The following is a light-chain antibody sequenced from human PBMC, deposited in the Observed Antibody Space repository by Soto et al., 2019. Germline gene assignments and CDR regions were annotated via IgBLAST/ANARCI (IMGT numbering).Light chain of an antibody. CDR3: QTWDTGIRV. CDR1: SGHSSYA. J-gene: IGLJ2*01. V-gene: IGLV4-69*01. Sequence: QLVLTQSPSAPASLGASVKLTCTLSSGHSSYAIAWHQQQPEKGPRYLMKLNGDGSHDKGDGIPDRFSGSSSGAERYLTISSLQSEDEADYYCQTWDTGIRVFGGGTKLTVL. CDR2: LNGDGSH.